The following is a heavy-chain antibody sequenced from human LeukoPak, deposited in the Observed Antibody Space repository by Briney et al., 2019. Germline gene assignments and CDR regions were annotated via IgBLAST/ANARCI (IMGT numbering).Heavy chain of an antibody. D-gene: IGHD6-19*01. CDR1: GGTFSSYA. V-gene: IGHV1-69*01. CDR2: IIPIFGTA. J-gene: IGHJ4*02. CDR3: ARDADSSGWSKYFDY. Sequence: GSSVKVSCKASGGTFSSYAISWVRQAPGQGLEWMGGIIPIFGTANYAQKFQGRVTTTADESTSTAYMELSSLRSEDTAVYYCARDADSSGWSKYFDYWGQGTLVTVSS.